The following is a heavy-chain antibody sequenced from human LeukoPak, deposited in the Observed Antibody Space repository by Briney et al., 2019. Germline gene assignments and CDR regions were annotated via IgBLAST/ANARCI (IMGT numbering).Heavy chain of an antibody. CDR2: ISHDGSNK. CDR1: GFTFSSYA. Sequence: GGSLRLSCAASGFTFSSYALHWVRQAPGKGLEWVTVISHDGSNKYYADSVKGRFAISRDNSENTLYLQMNSLRAEDTAMYYCAREPLSSSWYYFDYWGQGTLVTVSS. D-gene: IGHD6-13*01. CDR3: AREPLSSSWYYFDY. V-gene: IGHV3-30*09. J-gene: IGHJ4*02.